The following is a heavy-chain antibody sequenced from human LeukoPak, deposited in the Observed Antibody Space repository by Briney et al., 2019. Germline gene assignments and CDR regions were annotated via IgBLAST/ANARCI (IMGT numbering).Heavy chain of an antibody. CDR2: IYSGGST. CDR1: GFNFSNAW. CDR3: ARSRSRSHYYDSSGFDY. Sequence: PGGSLRLSCAASGFNFSNAWMSWVRQAPGKGLEWVSVIYSGGSTYYADSVKGRFTISRDNSKNTLYLQMNSLRAEDTAVYYCARSRSRSHYYDSSGFDYWGQGTLVTVSS. V-gene: IGHV3-66*01. D-gene: IGHD3-22*01. J-gene: IGHJ4*02.